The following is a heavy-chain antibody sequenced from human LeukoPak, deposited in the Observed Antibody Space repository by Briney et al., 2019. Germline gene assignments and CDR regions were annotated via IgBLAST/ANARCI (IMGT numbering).Heavy chain of an antibody. Sequence: PSETLSLTCTVSGGSIRSGSYYWSWIRQPAGKGLEWIGRIYTSGSTNYNPSLKSRVTISVDTSKNQFSLKLSSVTAADTAVYYCARHPTTSSYWGQGTLVTVSS. CDR2: IYTSGST. CDR1: GGSIRSGSYY. J-gene: IGHJ4*02. V-gene: IGHV4-61*02. D-gene: IGHD1/OR15-1a*01. CDR3: ARHPTTSSY.